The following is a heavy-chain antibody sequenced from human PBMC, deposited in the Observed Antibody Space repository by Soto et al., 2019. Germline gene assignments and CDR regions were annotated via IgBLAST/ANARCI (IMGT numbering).Heavy chain of an antibody. J-gene: IGHJ5*02. D-gene: IGHD3-22*01. CDR2: INHSGST. CDR1: GGSFSGYY. CDR3: ARREDYYDSSGYLRP. Sequence: ETLSLTCAVYGGSFSGYYWSWMRQPPGKGLEWIGEINHSGSTNYNPSLKSRVTISVDTSKNQFSLKLSSVTAADTAVYYCARREDYYDSSGYLRPWGQGTLVTVSS. V-gene: IGHV4-34*01.